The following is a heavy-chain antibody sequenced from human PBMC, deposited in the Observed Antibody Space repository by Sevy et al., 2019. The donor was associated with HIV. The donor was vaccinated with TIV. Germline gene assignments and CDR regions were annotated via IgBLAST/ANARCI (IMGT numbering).Heavy chain of an antibody. CDR3: AREVEVFDF. J-gene: IGHJ4*02. Sequence: ASVKVSCKASGYSFTNYAINWLRQAPGEGLEGLGFINTNVGKPTYAQGLPGRFVLPFDTSVTTAYLEITSLEAEASAVYYCAREVEVFDFWGQGALVTVSS. CDR2: INTNVGKP. CDR1: GYSFTNYA. V-gene: IGHV7-4-1*02.